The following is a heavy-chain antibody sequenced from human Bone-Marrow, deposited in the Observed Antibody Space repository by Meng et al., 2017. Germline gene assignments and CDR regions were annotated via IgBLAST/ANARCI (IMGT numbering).Heavy chain of an antibody. CDR3: ARTCRDGYNFDY. D-gene: IGHD5-24*01. V-gene: IGHV4-34*01. CDR2: INHSGST. Sequence: QVQPQEWGAGLLKPSETLSLACAVYGGSFSGYYWSWIRQPPGKGLEWIGEINHSGSTNYNPSLKSRVTISVDTSKNQFSLKLSSVTAADTAVYYCARTCRDGYNFDYWGQGTLVTVSS. J-gene: IGHJ4*02. CDR1: GGSFSGYY.